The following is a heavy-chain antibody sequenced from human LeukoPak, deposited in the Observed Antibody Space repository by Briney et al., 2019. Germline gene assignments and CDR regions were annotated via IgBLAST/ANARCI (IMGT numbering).Heavy chain of an antibody. J-gene: IGHJ6*02. CDR2: ISAYNGNT. CDR3: ARDLGLALYYYYGMDV. D-gene: IGHD3-10*01. Sequence: ASVKVSCKASGYTFTSYGISWVRPAPGQGLEWMGWISAYNGNTNYAQKLQGRVTMTTDTSTSTAYMELRSLRSDDTAVYYCARDLGLALYYYYGMDVWGRGTTVTVSS. V-gene: IGHV1-18*01. CDR1: GYTFTSYG.